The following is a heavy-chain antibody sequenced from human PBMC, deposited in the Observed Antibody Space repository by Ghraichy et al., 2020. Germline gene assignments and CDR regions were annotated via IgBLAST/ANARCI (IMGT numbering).Heavy chain of an antibody. J-gene: IGHJ4*02. D-gene: IGHD6-19*01. Sequence: ESLNISCTVSGGSISSYYWSWIRHPPGKGLEWIGYIYYSGSTNYNPSLKSRVTISVDTSKNQFSLKLSSVTAADTAVYYCARQVAGRRGWYFDYWGQGTLVTVSS. CDR3: ARQVAGRRGWYFDY. CDR2: IYYSGST. CDR1: GGSISSYY. V-gene: IGHV4-59*08.